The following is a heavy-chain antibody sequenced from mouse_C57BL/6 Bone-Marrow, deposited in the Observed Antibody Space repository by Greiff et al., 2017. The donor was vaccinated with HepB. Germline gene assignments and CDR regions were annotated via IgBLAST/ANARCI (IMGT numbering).Heavy chain of an antibody. V-gene: IGHV14-1*01. Sequence: EVQLQQSGAELVRPGASVKLSCTASGFNIKDYYMHWVKQRPEQGLEWIGRIDPEDGDTEYAPKFQGKATMTADTSSNTAYLQLSSLTSEDTAVYYCTSTVVATRYFDVWGTGTTVTVSS. J-gene: IGHJ1*03. CDR1: GFNIKDYY. D-gene: IGHD1-1*01. CDR2: IDPEDGDT. CDR3: TSTVVATRYFDV.